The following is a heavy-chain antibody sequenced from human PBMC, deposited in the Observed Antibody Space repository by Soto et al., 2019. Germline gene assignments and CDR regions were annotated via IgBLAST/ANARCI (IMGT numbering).Heavy chain of an antibody. V-gene: IGHV3-23*01. CDR1: GFTFSSYG. CDR2: IFAGGTT. Sequence: GGSLRLSCEASGFTFSSYGMTWVRQAPGKGLEWVSTIFAGGTTLYADSVKGRFTISRDNSQNTLYLQMTRLKADDTAVYYCAKDGGYYDFDYWGQGTQVTVSS. D-gene: IGHD3-22*01. J-gene: IGHJ4*02. CDR3: AKDGGYYDFDY.